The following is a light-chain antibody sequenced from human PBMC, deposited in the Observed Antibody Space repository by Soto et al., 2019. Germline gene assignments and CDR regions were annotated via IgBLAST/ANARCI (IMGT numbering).Light chain of an antibody. CDR1: QAISNY. J-gene: IGKJ4*01. V-gene: IGKV1-33*01. CDR2: EGS. Sequence: DIQMTQSPSSLSASVGDRVTITCRASQAISNYLNWYQQKPGKAPALLIYEGSQLETGVPSRFSGSGSGTDFTFAINNLQPEDIGTYYCQQYDNVPLTFGGGTKVDIK. CDR3: QQYDNVPLT.